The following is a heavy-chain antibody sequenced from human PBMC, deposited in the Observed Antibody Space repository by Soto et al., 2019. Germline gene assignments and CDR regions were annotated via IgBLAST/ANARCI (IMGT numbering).Heavy chain of an antibody. CDR1: GGTLSNFA. Sequence: QLQLVQSGAEVKKPGSSVKVSCKASGGTLSNFAINWLRQAPGQGLEWMGGIIPVFGKAKYAQKFQGRVHFTADESTSTAYMEVVSLTSEDTAVYYCARGSPTTVTTWFDPWGQGTLVTVSS. V-gene: IGHV1-69*01. D-gene: IGHD4-17*01. CDR2: IIPVFGKA. CDR3: ARGSPTTVTTWFDP. J-gene: IGHJ5*02.